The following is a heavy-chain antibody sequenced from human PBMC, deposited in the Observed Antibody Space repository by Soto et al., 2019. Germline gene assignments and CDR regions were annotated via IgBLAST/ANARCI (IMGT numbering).Heavy chain of an antibody. CDR3: ARGGQLDNWFDP. D-gene: IGHD6-6*01. J-gene: IGHJ5*02. V-gene: IGHV4-34*01. CDR1: GGSFSGYY. CDR2: INHSGST. Sequence: SETLSLTCAVYGGSFSGYYWSWIRQPPGKGLEWIGEINHSGSTNYNPSLKSRVTISVDTSKTQFSLKLSSVTAADTAVYYCARGGQLDNWFDPWGQGTLVTVSS.